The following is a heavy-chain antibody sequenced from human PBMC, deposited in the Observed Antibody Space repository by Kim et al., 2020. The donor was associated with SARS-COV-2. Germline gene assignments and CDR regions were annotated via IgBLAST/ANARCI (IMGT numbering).Heavy chain of an antibody. Sequence: SETLSLTCTVSGGSISSSSYYWGWIRQPPGKGLEWIGSIYYSGSTYYNPSLKSRVTISVDTSKNQFSLKLSSVTAADTAVYYCAHPKGRYNWFDPWGQGTLVTVSS. CDR3: AHPKGRYNWFDP. J-gene: IGHJ5*02. V-gene: IGHV4-39*01. CDR1: GGSISSSSYY. D-gene: IGHD3-16*01. CDR2: IYYSGST.